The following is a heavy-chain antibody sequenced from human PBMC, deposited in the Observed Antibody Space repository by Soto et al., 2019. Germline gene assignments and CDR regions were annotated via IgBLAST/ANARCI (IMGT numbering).Heavy chain of an antibody. Sequence: GASVKVSCKASGGTFSSYAISWVRQAPGQGLEWMGGIIPIFGTANYAQKFQGRVTITADKSTSTAYMELSSLRSEDTAVYYCARELRVLAAAGPAFDIWGQGTMVTVSS. V-gene: IGHV1-69*06. CDR3: ARELRVLAAAGPAFDI. J-gene: IGHJ3*02. CDR2: IIPIFGTA. CDR1: GGTFSSYA. D-gene: IGHD6-13*01.